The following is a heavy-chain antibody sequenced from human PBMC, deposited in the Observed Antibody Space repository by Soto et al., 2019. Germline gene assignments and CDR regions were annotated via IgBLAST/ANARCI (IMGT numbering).Heavy chain of an antibody. D-gene: IGHD1-26*01. J-gene: IGHJ5*02. Sequence: PSQTLSLPCDISVDSVSSDSAAWNWIRQSPLRGLEWLGRTYYRSKWYNDYAVSVKSRITINPDTSKNQFSLQLNSVTPEDTAVYYCARNAHSGSYFCFDPCGQGTLVTVSS. CDR1: VDSVSSDSAA. CDR2: TYYRSKWYN. V-gene: IGHV6-1*01. CDR3: ARNAHSGSYFCFDP.